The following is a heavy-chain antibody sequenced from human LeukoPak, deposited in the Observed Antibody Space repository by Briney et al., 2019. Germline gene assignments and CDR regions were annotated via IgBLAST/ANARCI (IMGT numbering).Heavy chain of an antibody. D-gene: IGHD3-10*01. V-gene: IGHV1-69*01. CDR1: GGTFSSYA. J-gene: IGHJ4*02. CDR2: IIPIFGTE. CDR3: ARDNGYYGSGSYHFDY. Sequence: SLKVSCKASGGTFSSYAISWVRQAPGQGLEWMGGIIPIFGTENYAQKVQGRVTITADESTSTAYMELSSLRSEDTAVYYCARDNGYYGSGSYHFDYWGQATLVTVSS.